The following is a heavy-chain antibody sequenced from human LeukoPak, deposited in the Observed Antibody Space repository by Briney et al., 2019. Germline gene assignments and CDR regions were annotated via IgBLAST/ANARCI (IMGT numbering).Heavy chain of an antibody. CDR2: INPNSGGT. CDR3: AIDSYDSSVGYYYMDV. V-gene: IGHV1-2*06. D-gene: IGHD3-22*01. CDR1: GYTFTGYY. J-gene: IGHJ6*03. Sequence: GASMKVSCKASGYTFTGYYMHWVRQAPGQGLEWMGRINPNSGGTNYAQKFQGRVTMTRDTSISTAYMELSRLRSDDTAVYYCAIDSYDSSVGYYYMDVWGKGTSVTVSS.